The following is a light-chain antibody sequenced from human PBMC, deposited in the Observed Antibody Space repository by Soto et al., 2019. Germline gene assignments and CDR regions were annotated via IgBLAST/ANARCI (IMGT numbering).Light chain of an antibody. CDR1: RPISNS. CDR2: AAS. V-gene: IGKV1-27*01. J-gene: IGKJ3*01. Sequence: IQMTQSPSSLSASVGDRVTITCRASRPISNSLAWYQQKPGKVPKVLIYAASTLQSGVPSRFSGSGSGTDFTLTISSLQPEDVATYYCQKYYSAPFTFGPGTKLDIK. CDR3: QKYYSAPFT.